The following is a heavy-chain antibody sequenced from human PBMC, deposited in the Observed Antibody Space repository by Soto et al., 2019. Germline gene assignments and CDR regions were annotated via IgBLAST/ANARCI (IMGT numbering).Heavy chain of an antibody. CDR1: GGTFSSYA. CDR2: IIPIFGTA. Sequence: SVKVSCKASGGTFSSYAISWVRQAPGQGLEWMGGIIPIFGTANYAQKFQGRVTITADESTSTAYMELSSLRSEDTAVYYCARDKDIVVVPAAPRYYYYGMDVWGQGTTVTVSS. J-gene: IGHJ6*02. CDR3: ARDKDIVVVPAAPRYYYYGMDV. V-gene: IGHV1-69*13. D-gene: IGHD2-2*01.